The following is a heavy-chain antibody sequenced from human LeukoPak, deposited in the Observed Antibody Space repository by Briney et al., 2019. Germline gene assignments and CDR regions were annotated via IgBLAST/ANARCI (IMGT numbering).Heavy chain of an antibody. CDR3: ARQMIFGVVKQV. CDR1: GGSISNSSYS. J-gene: IGHJ4*02. CDR2: IHYSGST. Sequence: SETLSLTCTVSGGSISNSSYSWGWIRQPPGKGLEWIGSIHYSGSTYYNPSLKSRVTISVDTSKNQFSLKLSSVTAADTAVYYCARQMIFGVVKQVWGQGTLVIVSS. D-gene: IGHD3-3*01. V-gene: IGHV4-39*01.